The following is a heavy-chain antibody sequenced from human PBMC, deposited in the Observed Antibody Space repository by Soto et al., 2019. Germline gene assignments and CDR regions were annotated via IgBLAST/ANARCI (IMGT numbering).Heavy chain of an antibody. V-gene: IGHV3-66*01. CDR1: GFTVSSNF. CDR2: IYSDGST. Sequence: EVQLVVSGGGLVQPGGSLRLSCAASGFTVSSNFMSWVRQAPGKGLEWVSIIYSDGSTYYADSVKGRFTISRDNSKNTLYLQMNSLRADDTAVYYCASRRNPYGAYDYWGQGTLAPVSS. D-gene: IGHD4-17*01. CDR3: ASRRNPYGAYDY. J-gene: IGHJ4*02.